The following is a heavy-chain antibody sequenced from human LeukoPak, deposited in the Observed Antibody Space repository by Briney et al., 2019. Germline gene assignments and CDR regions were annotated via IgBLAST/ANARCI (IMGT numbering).Heavy chain of an antibody. V-gene: IGHV3-48*02. J-gene: IGHJ3*02. CDR1: GFTFRSYN. D-gene: IGHD3-9*01. CDR2: ISSSSSTI. CDR3: ARWAIFDAFDI. Sequence: GGSLRLSCAASGFTFRSYNMNWVRQAPGKGLEWVSYISSSSSTIYYADSVKGRFTISRDNAKNSLYLQMNSLIDEDTAVYYCARWAIFDAFDIWGQGTMDTVSS.